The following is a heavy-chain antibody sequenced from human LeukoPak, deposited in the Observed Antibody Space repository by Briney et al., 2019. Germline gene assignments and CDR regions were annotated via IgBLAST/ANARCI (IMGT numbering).Heavy chain of an antibody. J-gene: IGHJ5*02. V-gene: IGHV4-34*01. Sequence: RPSETLSLTCAVYGGSSSSYYWSWIRQPPGKGLEWIGEINHSGSTNYNPSLKSRVTISVDTSKNQFSLKLSSVTAADTAVYYCARRIRLVINRGTFDPWGQGTLVTVSS. CDR2: INHSGST. D-gene: IGHD3-9*01. CDR3: ARRIRLVINRGTFDP. CDR1: GGSSSSYY.